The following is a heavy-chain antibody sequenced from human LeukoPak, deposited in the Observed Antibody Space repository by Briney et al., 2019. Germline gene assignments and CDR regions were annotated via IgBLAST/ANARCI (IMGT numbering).Heavy chain of an antibody. Sequence: PGRYLRLSCAASGFTLSSYGMHWVRQAPGKGLEWVAVISYDGSNKYYADSVKGRFTISRDHSKNTLYLQMNSLRAEDTAVYYCAKEEQVGAFDYWGQGTLVTVSS. J-gene: IGHJ4*02. CDR3: AKEEQVGAFDY. V-gene: IGHV3-30*18. CDR2: ISYDGSNK. CDR1: GFTLSSYG. D-gene: IGHD1-26*01.